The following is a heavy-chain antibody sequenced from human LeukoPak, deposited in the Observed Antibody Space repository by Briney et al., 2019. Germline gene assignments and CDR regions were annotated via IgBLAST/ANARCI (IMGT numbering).Heavy chain of an antibody. CDR2: ISSSSSYI. Sequence: PGGSLRLSCAASGFTFSSYSMNWVRQAPGKGLEWVSSISSSSSYIYNADSVKGRFTISRDNAKNSLYLQMNSLRAGDTAVYYCARDTRWFGEFSAFDIWGQGTMVTVSS. V-gene: IGHV3-21*01. CDR1: GFTFSSYS. D-gene: IGHD3-10*01. J-gene: IGHJ3*02. CDR3: ARDTRWFGEFSAFDI.